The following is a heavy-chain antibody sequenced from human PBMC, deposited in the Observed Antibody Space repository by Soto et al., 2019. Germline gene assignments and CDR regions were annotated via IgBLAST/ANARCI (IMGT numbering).Heavy chain of an antibody. CDR1: GFTFSSYS. CDR2: ISSSSSTI. V-gene: IGHV3-48*04. CDR3: ARVSCDYADACAPSHDY. Sequence: EVQLVESGGGLVQPGGYLRLSCAASGFTFSSYSMNWVSQAPGKGLEWVSYISSSSSTIYYAESVKGRFTISRDNAKNSLYLQINSLRAEDTAVYYFARVSCDYADACAPSHDYWVQGTLVTVSS. J-gene: IGHJ4*02. D-gene: IGHD4-17*01.